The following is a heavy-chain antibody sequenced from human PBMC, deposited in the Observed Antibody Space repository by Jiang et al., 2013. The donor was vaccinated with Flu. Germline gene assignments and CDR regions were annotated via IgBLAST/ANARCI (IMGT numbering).Heavy chain of an antibody. D-gene: IGHD5-24*01. J-gene: IGHJ4*02. CDR1: GFTFSDYW. CDR3: ARGGRDAWYLDY. Sequence: VESGGGLVQPGGSLXLSCAASGFTFSDYWMHWVRQAPGKGLVWVSRIRFDGSTTNYADSVKGRFTVSRDNAKKTLYLQMNSLRAEDTAVYYCARGGRDAWYLDYWGQGTLLTVSS. V-gene: IGHV3-74*01. CDR2: IRFDGSTT.